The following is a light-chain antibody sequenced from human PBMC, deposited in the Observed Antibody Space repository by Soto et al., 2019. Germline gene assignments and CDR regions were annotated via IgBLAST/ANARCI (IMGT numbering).Light chain of an antibody. CDR2: GAS. CDR3: QHFCSSPPWP. CDR1: QSVSSNY. V-gene: IGKV3-20*01. J-gene: IGKJ1*01. Sequence: ENVLTQFPGTLSLSPGERAPLSCRASQSVSSNYLAWYQQKPGQAPRLLIYGASSRAAGIPDRFRCSGSGTDFTLTISRLEPEDFAVYYCQHFCSSPPWPFGQGTKVEMK.